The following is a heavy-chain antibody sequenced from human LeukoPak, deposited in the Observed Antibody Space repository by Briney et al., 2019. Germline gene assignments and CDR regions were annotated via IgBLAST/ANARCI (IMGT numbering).Heavy chain of an antibody. D-gene: IGHD6-19*01. Sequence: SETLSLTCTVSGGSISSSSYYWSWIRQPPGKGLEWIGEINHSGSTNYNPSLKSRVTISVDTSKNQFSLKLSSVTAADTAVYYCARGRPYSGGWSGGYWGQGTLVTVSS. J-gene: IGHJ4*02. CDR2: INHSGST. V-gene: IGHV4-39*07. CDR3: ARGRPYSGGWSGGY. CDR1: GGSISSSSYY.